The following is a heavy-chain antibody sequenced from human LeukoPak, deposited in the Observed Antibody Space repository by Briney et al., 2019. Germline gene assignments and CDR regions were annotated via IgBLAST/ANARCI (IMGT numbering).Heavy chain of an antibody. CDR2: ISSTSSLI. J-gene: IGHJ4*02. CDR3: ARYNSGWNDY. V-gene: IGHV3-21*01. Sequence: PGGSLRLSCAASGFTFSSFNMNWVRQAPGKGPEWVSSISSTSSLIWYADSLKGRFTISRDNAKNSLYLQMDSLRAEDTAVYYCARYNSGWNDYWGQGTLVTVPS. D-gene: IGHD6-19*01. CDR1: GFTFSSFN.